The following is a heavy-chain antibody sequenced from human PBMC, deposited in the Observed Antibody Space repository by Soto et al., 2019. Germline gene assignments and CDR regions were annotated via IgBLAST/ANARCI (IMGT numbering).Heavy chain of an antibody. J-gene: IGHJ5*02. Sequence: PSETLSLTCTVSGASLTSGSYYWSWVRQPPGKGLEWIAYIYRSGSTNYNPSLKSRATISVDTSKNQSSLRLTSVTPADTAMYYCARWKYSYADLPGDWFDAWGQGTLVTVSS. CDR2: IYRSGST. V-gene: IGHV4-61*01. CDR1: GASLTSGSYY. D-gene: IGHD3-16*01. CDR3: ARWKYSYADLPGDWFDA.